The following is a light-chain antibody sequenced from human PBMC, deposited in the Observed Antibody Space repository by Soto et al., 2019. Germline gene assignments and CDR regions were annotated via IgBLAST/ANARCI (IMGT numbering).Light chain of an antibody. CDR1: QSISSW. V-gene: IGKV1-5*01. CDR2: DAS. J-gene: IGKJ1*01. CDR3: QQYHSYPWT. Sequence: DIQMTQSPSTLSASVGDRVTITCRASQSISSWLAWYQQKPGKAPKLLIYDASSLESGVPSRFSGSGSGTEFTLTISSLQPDDFATYYRQQYHSYPWTCGQGTKVEIK.